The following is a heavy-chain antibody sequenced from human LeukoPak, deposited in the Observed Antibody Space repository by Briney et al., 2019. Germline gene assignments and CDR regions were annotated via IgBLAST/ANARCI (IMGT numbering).Heavy chain of an antibody. J-gene: IGHJ4*02. V-gene: IGHV3-21*06. D-gene: IGHD5-12*01. CDR1: GFTFSSYT. Sequence: GGSLRLSCAAFGFTFSSYTMNWVRQAPGKGLEWVSSISGSGSYIYYADSLKGRFTISRDNAKNSLYLQMNSLRAEDTAVYYCARPGYSGYIIGYYFDYWGQGTLVTVSS. CDR2: ISGSGSYI. CDR3: ARPGYSGYIIGYYFDY.